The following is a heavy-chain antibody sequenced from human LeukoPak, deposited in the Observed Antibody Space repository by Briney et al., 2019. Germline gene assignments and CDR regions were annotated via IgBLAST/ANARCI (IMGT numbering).Heavy chain of an antibody. Sequence: SETLSLTCTVSGGSISSYYWSWIRQPPGKGLEWIGYIYYSGSTNYNPSLKSRVTISVDTSENQFSLKLSSVTAADTAVYYCARFTRHPYCSSTSCSTNWFDPWGQGTLVTVSS. J-gene: IGHJ5*02. CDR1: GGSISSYY. D-gene: IGHD2-2*02. CDR3: ARFTRHPYCSSTSCSTNWFDP. CDR2: IYYSGST. V-gene: IGHV4-59*01.